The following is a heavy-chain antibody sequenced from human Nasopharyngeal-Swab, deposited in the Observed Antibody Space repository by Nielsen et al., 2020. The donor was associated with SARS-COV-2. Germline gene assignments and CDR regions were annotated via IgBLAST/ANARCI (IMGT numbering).Heavy chain of an antibody. CDR2: ISGSGGST. CDR3: ANFNADIGDGAGATLDY. Sequence: GESLKIHCAASGFTSGSFGMSWVRQAPGKGLEWVAGISGSGGSTNYADFVKGRFTTSRDNSKNTLDLHMNSLRAEDTAVYYCANFNADIGDGAGATLDYWGQGALVTVSS. CDR1: GFTSGSFG. D-gene: IGHD1-1*01. V-gene: IGHV3-23*01. J-gene: IGHJ4*02.